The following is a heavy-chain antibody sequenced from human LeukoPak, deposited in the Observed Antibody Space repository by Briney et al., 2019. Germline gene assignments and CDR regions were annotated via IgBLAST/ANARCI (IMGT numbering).Heavy chain of an antibody. CDR1: GFTFSSYG. D-gene: IGHD3-22*01. CDR2: IWNDGGKK. J-gene: IGHJ4*02. Sequence: GGSLRLSCAASGFTFSSYGMHWVRQAPDKGLERVAVIWNDGGKKYYADSVKGRFTISRDNSKNTLYLQMNSLRAEDTAVFYCARGYYYGTTGHFDSWGQGSLVTVSS. V-gene: IGHV3-33*01. CDR3: ARGYYYGTTGHFDS.